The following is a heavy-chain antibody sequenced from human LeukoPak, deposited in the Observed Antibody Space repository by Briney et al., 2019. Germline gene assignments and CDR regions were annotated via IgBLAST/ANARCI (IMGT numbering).Heavy chain of an antibody. CDR2: ISINGGNT. J-gene: IGHJ5*02. Sequence: ASVKVSCKASGYTSTNYGISWVRQAPGQGLEWMGWISINGGNTNYAQKFQGRVTMTEDTSTDTAYMELSSLRSEDTAVYYCAIDKGLSYCGGDCYSDWFDPWGQGTLVTVSS. V-gene: IGHV1-18*01. CDR3: AIDKGLSYCGGDCYSDWFDP. CDR1: GYTSTNYG. D-gene: IGHD2-21*02.